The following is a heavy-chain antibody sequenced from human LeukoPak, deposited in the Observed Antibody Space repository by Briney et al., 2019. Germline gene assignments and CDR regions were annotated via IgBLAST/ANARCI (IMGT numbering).Heavy chain of an antibody. CDR2: IRHSDSNT. CDR1: GFTFSSSD. V-gene: IGHV3-23*05. D-gene: IGHD1-1*01. CDR3: AKRGNPTVGHHYLDV. Sequence: GGSLRLSCAASGFTFSSSDMSWVRQAPGSGLEWVSSIRHSDSNTYYADSEMGRFTISRDNSKNTLYLQMNSLSAEDTAVYYCAKRGNPTVGHHYLDVWGKGTTVSVSS. J-gene: IGHJ6*03.